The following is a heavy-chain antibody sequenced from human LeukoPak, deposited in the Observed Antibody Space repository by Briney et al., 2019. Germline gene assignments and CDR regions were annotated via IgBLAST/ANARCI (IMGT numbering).Heavy chain of an antibody. CDR2: IYYSGNT. CDR3: ASHTDNSGWFSWFDP. CDR1: GGSISSSFYY. J-gene: IGHJ5*02. D-gene: IGHD6-19*01. V-gene: IGHV4-39*01. Sequence: SETLSLTCTVSGGSISSSFYYWGWIRQPPGKGLEWIGTIYYSGNTYYNPSLKSRVTISVDTSKNQFSLKLSSVAAADTAMYYCASHTDNSGWFSWFDPWGQRTLVTVSS.